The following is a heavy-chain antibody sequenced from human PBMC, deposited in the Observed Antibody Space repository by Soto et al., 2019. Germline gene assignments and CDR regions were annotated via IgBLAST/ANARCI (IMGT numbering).Heavy chain of an antibody. J-gene: IGHJ6*02. CDR3: ARDDPIAVAGTDYYYYGMDV. CDR2: ISAYNGNT. Sequence: QVQLVQSGAEVKKPGASVKVSCKASGYTFTSYGISWVRQAPGQGLEWMGWISAYNGNTNYAQKLQGRGTMTTDTATSTAYMELRSLRSDDTAVYYWARDDPIAVAGTDYYYYGMDVWGQGTTVTVSS. D-gene: IGHD6-19*01. V-gene: IGHV1-18*01. CDR1: GYTFTSYG.